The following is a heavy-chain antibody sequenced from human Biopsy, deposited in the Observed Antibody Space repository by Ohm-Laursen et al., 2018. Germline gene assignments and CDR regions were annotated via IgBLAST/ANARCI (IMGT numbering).Heavy chain of an antibody. V-gene: IGHV4-4*07. J-gene: IGHJ5*02. CDR2: IYTSGIT. CDR1: GGSLSSYS. CDR3: ARDRDRRGWFDP. D-gene: IGHD1-14*01. Sequence: GTLSLTCIVSGGSLSSYSWSWIRQPAGKGLEWIGQIYTSGITNYNPSLKSRVTMSVDTFKNKFSLRVSSVTAADTAVYYCARDRDRRGWFDPWGQGTLVTVSS.